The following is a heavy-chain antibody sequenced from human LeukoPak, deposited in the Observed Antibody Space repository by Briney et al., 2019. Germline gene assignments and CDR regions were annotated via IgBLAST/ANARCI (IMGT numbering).Heavy chain of an antibody. CDR2: ISASGLMT. D-gene: IGHD1-26*01. CDR3: AKDRSIGTYYTFDH. CDR1: GFTFTDYA. V-gene: IGHV3-23*01. J-gene: IGHJ4*02. Sequence: GGSLRLSCAASGFTFTDYAVTWVRQAPGKGLEWVSSISASGLMTYYADSVKGRFTVSRDNSKNTLYLQMNSLTAADTAVYYCAKDRSIGTYYTFDHWGQGTLVTVSS.